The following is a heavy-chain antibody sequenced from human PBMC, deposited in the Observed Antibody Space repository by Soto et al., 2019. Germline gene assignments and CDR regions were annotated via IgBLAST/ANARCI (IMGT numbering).Heavy chain of an antibody. Sequence: EVQLLESGGGLVQPGGSLRLSCTASGFTFSRHAMTWVRQAPGKGLEWVSGLSDSGGSIYYADSVKGRFTISRDNSMNTLYLQMNTLRAEDTAIHYCAKVSSSWHAGFFDLWGQGTLVTVSS. J-gene: IGHJ4*02. V-gene: IGHV3-23*01. CDR1: GFTFSRHA. D-gene: IGHD6-13*01. CDR3: AKVSSSWHAGFFDL. CDR2: LSDSGGSI.